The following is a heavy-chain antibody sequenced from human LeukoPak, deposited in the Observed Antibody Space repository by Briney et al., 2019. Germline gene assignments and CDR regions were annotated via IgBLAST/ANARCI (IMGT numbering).Heavy chain of an antibody. Sequence: SETLSLTCTVSGGSISSYYWSWIRQPPGKGLGWIGYVYYTGSTNYNPSLKSRVTISVDTSKNQFSLKLSSVTAADTAVYYCARHLLRSTVIFDYWGQGTLVTVSS. CDR2: VYYTGST. CDR1: GGSISSYY. J-gene: IGHJ4*02. D-gene: IGHD2-2*01. V-gene: IGHV4-59*08. CDR3: ARHLLRSTVIFDY.